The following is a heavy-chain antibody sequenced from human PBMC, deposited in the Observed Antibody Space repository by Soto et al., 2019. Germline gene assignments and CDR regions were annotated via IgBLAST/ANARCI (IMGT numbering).Heavy chain of an antibody. D-gene: IGHD2-8*01. Sequence: PGGSLRLSCAASGFTLNNYAMNWVRQAPGRGLEWVSIISPNGDSTYYADSVKGRFTISRDNSQNTVFLQMNSLRAEDTAIYFCAKVRLADYLRYAPHLWGQGTLVTVS. CDR3: AKVRLADYLRYAPHL. CDR2: ISPNGDST. J-gene: IGHJ3*01. CDR1: GFTLNNYA. V-gene: IGHV3-23*01.